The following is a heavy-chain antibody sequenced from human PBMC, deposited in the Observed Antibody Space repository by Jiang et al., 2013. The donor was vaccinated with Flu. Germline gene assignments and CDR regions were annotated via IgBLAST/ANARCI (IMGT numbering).Heavy chain of an antibody. Sequence: SWIRQHPRKGLEWIGYIYYSGSTYYNPSLKSRVTISVDTSKNQFSLKLSSVTAADTAVYYCARESLLLRDYFDYWGQGTLVTVSS. J-gene: IGHJ4*02. CDR3: ARESLLLRDYFDY. D-gene: IGHD3-22*01. V-gene: IGHV4-31*02. CDR2: IYYSGST.